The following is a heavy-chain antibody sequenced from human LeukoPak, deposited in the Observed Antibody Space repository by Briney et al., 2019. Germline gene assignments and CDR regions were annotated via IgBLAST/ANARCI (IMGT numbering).Heavy chain of an antibody. J-gene: IGHJ6*02. D-gene: IGHD5-18*01. Sequence: GGSLRLSCAASGFTFSSYSMNWVRQAPGKGLEWVSSISSSSYIYYADSVKGRFTISRDNAKNSLYLQMNSLRAEDTAVYYCARDRGQLTTRFCMDVWGQGTTVTVSS. CDR1: GFTFSSYS. CDR2: ISSSSYI. CDR3: ARDRGQLTTRFCMDV. V-gene: IGHV3-21*01.